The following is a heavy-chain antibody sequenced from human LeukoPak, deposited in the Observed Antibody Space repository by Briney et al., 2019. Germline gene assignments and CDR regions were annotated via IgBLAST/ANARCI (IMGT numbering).Heavy chain of an antibody. V-gene: IGHV4-34*11. CDR3: AKLGRSDGWYLGAFVI. D-gene: IGHD6-19*01. CDR1: GGSVTGHY. Sequence: PSETLSLTCAVYGGSVTGHYWNWIRPTPGMRLEWIVYTSYSRTTIYNSSFNGRATMSIETSKNQHYLNMTSVTATTQAVYYCAKLGRSDGWYLGAFVIWGQETTIIVCS. J-gene: IGHJ3*02. CDR2: TSYSRTT.